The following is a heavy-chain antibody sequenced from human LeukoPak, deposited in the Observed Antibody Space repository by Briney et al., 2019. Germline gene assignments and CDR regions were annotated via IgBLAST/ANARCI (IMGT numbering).Heavy chain of an antibody. J-gene: IGHJ4*02. Sequence: GRSLRLSCAASGFTFSSYAMHWVRQAPGKGLEWVAVISYDGSNKYYADSVKGRFTISRDNSKNTLYLQMNSLRAEDTAVHYCARGYNWNYAPFDYWGQGTLVTVSS. V-gene: IGHV3-30-3*01. CDR2: ISYDGSNK. CDR1: GFTFSSYA. CDR3: ARGYNWNYAPFDY. D-gene: IGHD1-7*01.